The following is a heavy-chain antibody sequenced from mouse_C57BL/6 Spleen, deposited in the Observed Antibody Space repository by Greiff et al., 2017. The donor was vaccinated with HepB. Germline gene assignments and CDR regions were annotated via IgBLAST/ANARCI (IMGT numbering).Heavy chain of an antibody. J-gene: IGHJ4*01. CDR3: ATYYSNLYYAMDY. D-gene: IGHD2-5*01. CDR2: IDPNSGGT. Sequence: QVQLQQPGAELVKPGASVKLSCKASGYTFTSYWMRWVKQRPGRGLEWIGRIDPNSGGTKYNEKFKSKATLTVDKPSSTAYMQLSSLTSEDSAVYDCATYYSNLYYAMDYWGQGTSVTVSS. V-gene: IGHV1-72*01. CDR1: GYTFTSYW.